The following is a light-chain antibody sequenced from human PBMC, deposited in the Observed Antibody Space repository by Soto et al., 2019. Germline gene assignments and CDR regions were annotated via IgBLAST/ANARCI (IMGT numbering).Light chain of an antibody. CDR2: AAS. J-gene: IGKJ1*01. Sequence: DIQMTRSPSSLSASVIDICTSSCRASQSISSYLNWYLQRPGKAPKLLIYAASSFQSGVPSRFSGSGSGTDFTLTISSLQPEDFATYYCQQSYRTPRTFRQGTRVDI. V-gene: IGKV1-39*01. CDR3: QQSYRTPRT. CDR1: QSISSY.